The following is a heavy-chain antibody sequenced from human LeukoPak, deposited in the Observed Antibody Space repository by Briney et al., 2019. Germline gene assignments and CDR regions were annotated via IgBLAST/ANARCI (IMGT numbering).Heavy chain of an antibody. CDR1: GFTFSSYS. V-gene: IGHV3-21*04. CDR3: ARDQGPPYYYDSSGQVIDY. CDR2: ISSSSLYI. Sequence: GGSLRLSCAASGFTFSSYSMNWVRQAPGKGLQWVSSISSSSLYIYYADSVKGRFTISRDNAKNSLYLQMNSLRAEDTALYYCARDQGPPYYYDSSGQVIDYWGQGTLVTVSS. D-gene: IGHD3-22*01. J-gene: IGHJ4*02.